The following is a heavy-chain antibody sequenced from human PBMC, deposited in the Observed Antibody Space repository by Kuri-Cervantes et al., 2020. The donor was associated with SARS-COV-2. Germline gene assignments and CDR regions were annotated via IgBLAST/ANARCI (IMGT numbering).Heavy chain of an antibody. Sequence: GSLRLSCTVSGGSISSSSYYWGWIRQPPGKGLEWLGSIYYSGSTYYNPSLKSRATISVDTSKNQFSLELSSVTAADTAVYYCARLTTSYFDYWVQETLLTVSS. V-gene: IGHV4-39*01. CDR2: IYYSGST. J-gene: IGHJ4*02. CDR3: ARLTTSYFDY. D-gene: IGHD4-11*01. CDR1: GGSISSSSYY.